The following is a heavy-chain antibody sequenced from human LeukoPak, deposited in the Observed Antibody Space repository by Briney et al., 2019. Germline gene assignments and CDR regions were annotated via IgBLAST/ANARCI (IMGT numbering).Heavy chain of an antibody. Sequence: SETLSLTCAAYGGSFSGYYWSWIRQPPGKGLEWIGEINHSGSTNYNPSLKSRVTISVDTSKNHFSLNLTSVTAADTAVYYCARVKDFAYSFFDLWGRGTLVTVSS. V-gene: IGHV4-34*01. CDR1: GGSFSGYY. J-gene: IGHJ2*01. CDR2: INHSGST. CDR3: ARVKDFAYSFFDL.